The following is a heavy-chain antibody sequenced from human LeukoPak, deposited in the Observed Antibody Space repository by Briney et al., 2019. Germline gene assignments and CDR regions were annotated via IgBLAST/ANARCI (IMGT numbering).Heavy chain of an antibody. CDR2: IKEDESEK. V-gene: IGHV3-7*01. CDR3: ARVASGSSYRPFDC. CDR1: GFTFTSYW. Sequence: WGSLRLSCAASGFTFTSYWMGWVRQAPGNGPEWVANIKEDESEKNYVDSVKGRFTISRDSAKNALYLQMNSLRAEDTAVYYCARVASGSSYRPFDCWGQGTLVTVSS. J-gene: IGHJ4*02. D-gene: IGHD3-10*01.